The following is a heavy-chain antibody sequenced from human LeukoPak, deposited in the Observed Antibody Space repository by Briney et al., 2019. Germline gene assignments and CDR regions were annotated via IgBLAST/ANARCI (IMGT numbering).Heavy chain of an antibody. CDR1: GGSFEHYF. J-gene: IGHJ4*02. Sequence: ETLSLTCSVSGGSFEHYFWSWIRQPPGKGLEWIGYIYTSGSTNYNPSLKSRVTISVDTSKNQFSLKLSSVTAADTAVYYCARPRRDGYNGYYFDYWGQGTLVTVSS. D-gene: IGHD5-24*01. CDR2: IYTSGST. V-gene: IGHV4-4*09. CDR3: ARPRRDGYNGYYFDY.